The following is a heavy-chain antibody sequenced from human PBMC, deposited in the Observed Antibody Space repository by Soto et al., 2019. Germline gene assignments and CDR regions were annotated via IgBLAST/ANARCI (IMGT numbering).Heavy chain of an antibody. CDR2: ISSSGSTI. CDR1: GFTFSSYE. D-gene: IGHD2-15*01. V-gene: IGHV3-48*03. J-gene: IGHJ6*02. Sequence: GGSLRLSCAASGFTFSSYEMNWVRQAPGKGLEWVSYISSSGSTIYYADSVKGRFTISRDNAKDSLYLQMNSLRAEDTAVYYCARGQGYCSGGRCQNGGMDVWGQGTTVTVSS. CDR3: ARGQGYCSGGRCQNGGMDV.